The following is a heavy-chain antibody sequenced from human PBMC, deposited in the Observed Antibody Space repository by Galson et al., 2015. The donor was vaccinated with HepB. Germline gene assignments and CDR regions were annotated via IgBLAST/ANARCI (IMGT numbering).Heavy chain of an antibody. V-gene: IGHV3-23*01. CDR1: GFTFSSYA. D-gene: IGHD2-21*01. CDR2: ISGSGGST. J-gene: IGHJ6*02. Sequence: SLRLACAASGFTFSSYAMSWVRQAPGKGLEWVSAISGSGGSTYYADSVKVRFTISTDNSKNTLYLQMNSLKAEETAVYYCAKGAYCGGDCYYYGMDVWGQGTTVTVSS. CDR3: AKGAYCGGDCYYYGMDV.